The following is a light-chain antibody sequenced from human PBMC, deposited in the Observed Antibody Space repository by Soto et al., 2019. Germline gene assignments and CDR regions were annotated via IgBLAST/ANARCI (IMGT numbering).Light chain of an antibody. CDR1: QSVSSSY. CDR2: DVS. CDR3: QQSWEGLQIT. Sequence: IVSRQSPAILXSCLRDTATLSCRASQSVSSSYLAWYQHKPGKAPXLXXXDVSYRATGIPVRFSGSGSGTDFTLTISSREPEDFAGYYCQQSWEGLQITFGQGTRLEI. J-gene: IGKJ5*01. V-gene: IGKV3D-20*02.